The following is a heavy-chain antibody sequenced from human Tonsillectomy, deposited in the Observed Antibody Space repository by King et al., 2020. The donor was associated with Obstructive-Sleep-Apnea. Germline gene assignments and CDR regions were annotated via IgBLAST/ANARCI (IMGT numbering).Heavy chain of an antibody. CDR2: INPGNGNT. D-gene: IGHD6-13*01. CDR3: ARATGVAAALKGY. Sequence: VQLVESGAEVQKPGASVEVSCTASGYSFTSYAIHWVRQAPGQRLEWMGWINPGNGNTKYSQRFQGRVTITRDTSASTAYMELSSLRSEETAVYYCARATGVAAALKGYWGQGTLVTVSS. J-gene: IGHJ4*02. CDR1: GYSFTSYA. V-gene: IGHV1-3*01.